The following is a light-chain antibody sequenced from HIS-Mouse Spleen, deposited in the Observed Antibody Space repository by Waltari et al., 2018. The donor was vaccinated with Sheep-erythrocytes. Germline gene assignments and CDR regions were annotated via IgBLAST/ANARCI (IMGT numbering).Light chain of an antibody. J-gene: IGLJ1*01. CDR1: SSSVGVYNQ. Sequence: QSALTQPRAVSGSPGQSLTISCTGTSSSVGVYNQVSWSQQHPGKAPKLMIYDVSKRPSGVPDRFSGSKSGNTASLTISGLQAEDEADYYCCSYAGSYNHVFATGTKVTVL. CDR3: CSYAGSYNHV. CDR2: DVS. V-gene: IGLV2-11*01.